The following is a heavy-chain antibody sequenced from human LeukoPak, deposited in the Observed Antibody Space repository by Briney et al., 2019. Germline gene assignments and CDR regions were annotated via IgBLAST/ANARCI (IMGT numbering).Heavy chain of an antibody. CDR2: IYGSGGYT. Sequence: SGGSLRLSCAGSGFSFSTYAMTWVRQAPGMGLESVSAIYGSGGYTYYADSVKGRFTISRDNSKNTLYLQMNSLRAEDTAIYYCAKAEGKNPTGGRWLDWGQGTLVTVPS. V-gene: IGHV3-23*01. D-gene: IGHD6-19*01. J-gene: IGHJ4*02. CDR3: AKAEGKNPTGGRWLD. CDR1: GFSFSTYA.